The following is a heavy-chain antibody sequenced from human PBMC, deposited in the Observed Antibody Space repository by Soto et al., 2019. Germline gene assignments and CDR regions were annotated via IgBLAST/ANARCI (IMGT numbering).Heavy chain of an antibody. V-gene: IGHV3-23*01. CDR1: GFTFSSYA. CDR3: ANDSLTGTTYYFDY. D-gene: IGHD1-7*01. J-gene: IGHJ4*02. CDR2: ISGSGGST. Sequence: GGSLRLSCAASGFTFSSYAMSWVRQAPGKGLEWVSAISGSGGSTYYADSVKGRFTISRDNSKNTLYLQMNSLRAEDTDVSYCANDSLTGTTYYFDYWGQGTLVTVSS.